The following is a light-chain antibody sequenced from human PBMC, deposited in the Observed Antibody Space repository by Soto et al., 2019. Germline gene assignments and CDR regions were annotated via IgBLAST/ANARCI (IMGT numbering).Light chain of an antibody. Sequence: QSVLTQPASVSGSPGQSITISCTGSGRDIGAYDYVSWYQQHPGKATKLLIYGVKNRPSGVSYRFSASKSAFTASLTISGLQAEDEAHYYCSSYTTSYFYVFGPGTKLTVL. CDR1: GRDIGAYDY. CDR2: GVK. V-gene: IGLV2-14*01. CDR3: SSYTTSYFYV. J-gene: IGLJ1*01.